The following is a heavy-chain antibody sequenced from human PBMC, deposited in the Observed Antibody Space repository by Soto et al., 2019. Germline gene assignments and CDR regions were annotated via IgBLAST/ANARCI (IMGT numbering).Heavy chain of an antibody. CDR1: GFTFSDYY. CDR3: ARDSSSSWFLRYYGMDV. CDR2: ISSSGSTI. D-gene: IGHD6-13*01. V-gene: IGHV3-11*01. Sequence: QVQLVESGGGLVKPGGSLRLSCAASGFTFSDYYMSWIRQAPGKGLEWVSYISSSGSTIYYADSVNGRFTISRDNTKNSLYLQMNSLRAEDTAVYYCARDSSSSWFLRYYGMDVWGQGTTVTVSS. J-gene: IGHJ6*02.